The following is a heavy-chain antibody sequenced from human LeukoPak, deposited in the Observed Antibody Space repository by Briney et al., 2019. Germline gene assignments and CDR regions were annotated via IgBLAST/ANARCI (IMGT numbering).Heavy chain of an antibody. Sequence: SVKVSCKASGGTFSSYAISWVRQAPGQGLEWMGGIIPIFGTANYAQKFQGRVTITADKSTSTAYMELSSPRSEDTAVYYCARGTLSGSYYFDYWGQGTLVTVSS. CDR1: GGTFSSYA. J-gene: IGHJ4*02. CDR2: IIPIFGTA. CDR3: ARGTLSGSYYFDY. D-gene: IGHD5-12*01. V-gene: IGHV1-69*06.